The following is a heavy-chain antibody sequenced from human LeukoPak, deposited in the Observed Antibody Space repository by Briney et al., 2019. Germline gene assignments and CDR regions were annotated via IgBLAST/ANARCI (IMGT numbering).Heavy chain of an antibody. CDR2: LSGSADNT. CDR1: GFTFSDYY. J-gene: IGHJ5*02. CDR3: AKLRSSRITAAGHP. Sequence: GGSLRLSCAASGFTFSDYYMSWIRQAPGKGLEWVSVLSGSADNTYYSDSVKGRFTISRDNSKNTLYLQINSLRAEDTAVYYCAKLRSSRITAAGHPWGQGTLVTVSS. V-gene: IGHV3-23*01. D-gene: IGHD6-13*01.